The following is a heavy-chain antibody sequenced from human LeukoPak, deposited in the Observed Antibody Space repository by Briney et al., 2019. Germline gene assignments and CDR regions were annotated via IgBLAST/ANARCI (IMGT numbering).Heavy chain of an antibody. J-gene: IGHJ2*01. CDR3: AISYYESSGYSLQYFNL. CDR2: IYNSGST. D-gene: IGHD3-22*01. Sequence: PSEALSLTCSVSGGSISHYYGSWIRQPAGKGLEWIGRIYNSGSTNYNPSLKSRVTMSVDTSKSQFSLRLTSMTAADTAVYYCAISYYESSGYSLQYFNLWGRGTLVTVSS. CDR1: GGSISHYY. V-gene: IGHV4-4*07.